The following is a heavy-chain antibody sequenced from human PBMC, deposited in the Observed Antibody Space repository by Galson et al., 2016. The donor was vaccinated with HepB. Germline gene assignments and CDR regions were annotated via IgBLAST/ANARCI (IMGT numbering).Heavy chain of an antibody. CDR1: GYIFSSHG. CDR3: ARTIGFRVDY. Sequence: SLRLSCAASGYIFSSHGIHWVRQAPGKGLEWVAVVWYDGSKGYYADSVKGRFTVSKDNPKNTAYLQMNSLRVEDTAVYYCARTIGFRVDYWGPGTRVTVSS. V-gene: IGHV3-33*01. J-gene: IGHJ4*02. CDR2: VWYDGSKG.